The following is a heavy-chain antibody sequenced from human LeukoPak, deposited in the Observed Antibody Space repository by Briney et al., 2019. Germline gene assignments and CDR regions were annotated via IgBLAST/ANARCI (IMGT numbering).Heavy chain of an antibody. D-gene: IGHD2-8*01. J-gene: IGHJ6*02. Sequence: GGSLRLSCAASGFTFSSYGMHWVRQAPGKGLEWVAVISYDGSNKYYADSVKGRFTISRDNSKNTLYLQMNSLRAEDTAVYYCATYVSHYYYGMDVWGQGTTVTVSS. CDR3: ATYVSHYYYGMDV. CDR1: GFTFSSYG. V-gene: IGHV3-30*03. CDR2: ISYDGSNK.